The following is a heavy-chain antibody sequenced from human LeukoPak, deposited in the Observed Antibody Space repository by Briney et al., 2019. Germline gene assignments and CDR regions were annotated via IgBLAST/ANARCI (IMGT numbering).Heavy chain of an antibody. Sequence: GASVKVSCKASGYTFTSYYMHWVRQAPGQGLEWMGIINPSGGSTSYAQKFQGRVTMTRDMSTSTVYMELSSLRSEDTAVYYCARGPGYCSSTSCYFDYWGQGTLVTVSS. J-gene: IGHJ4*02. V-gene: IGHV1-46*01. CDR2: INPSGGST. CDR1: GYTFTSYY. CDR3: ARGPGYCSSTSCYFDY. D-gene: IGHD2-2*03.